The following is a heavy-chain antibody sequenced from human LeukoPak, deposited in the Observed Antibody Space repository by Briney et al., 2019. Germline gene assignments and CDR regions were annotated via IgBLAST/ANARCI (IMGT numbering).Heavy chain of an antibody. V-gene: IGHV4-59*01. J-gene: IGHJ5*02. D-gene: IGHD5-18*01. CDR3: ARVGPLYTAKRERWFDP. CDR2: IYYSGST. CDR1: GGSISSYY. Sequence: KPSETLSLTCTVSGGSISSYYWSWIRQPPGKGLEWIGYIYYSGSTNYNPSLKSRVTISVDTSKNQFSLKLSSVTAAGTAVYYCARVGPLYTAKRERWFDPWGQGTLVTVSS.